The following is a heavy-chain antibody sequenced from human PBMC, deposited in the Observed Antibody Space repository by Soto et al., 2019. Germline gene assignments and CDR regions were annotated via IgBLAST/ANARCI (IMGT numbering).Heavy chain of an antibody. V-gene: IGHV1-18*04. Sequence: ASVKVSCKASGYTFTIYGISWVRQAPGQGLEWMGWISAYNGNTNYAQKLQGRVTMTTDTSTSTAYMELRSLRSDDTAVYYCARDREYSYGYYYYYYGMDVWGQGTTVTVSS. D-gene: IGHD5-18*01. CDR1: GYTFTIYG. CDR3: ARDREYSYGYYYYYYGMDV. CDR2: ISAYNGNT. J-gene: IGHJ6*02.